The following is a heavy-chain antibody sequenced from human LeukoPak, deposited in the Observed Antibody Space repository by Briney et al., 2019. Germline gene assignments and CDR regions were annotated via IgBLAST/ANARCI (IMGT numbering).Heavy chain of an antibody. J-gene: IGHJ4*02. V-gene: IGHV3-48*03. CDR1: GFTFSTFW. CDR2: IRGSGTTT. D-gene: IGHD5-12*01. CDR3: ARAYSGYVQALDY. Sequence: PGGSLRLSCAASGFTFSTFWMHWVRQAPGKGLEWVSYIRGSGTTTYYADSVKGRFTISRDNANNSLYLQMNSLRAEDTAVYYCARAYSGYVQALDYWGQGTLVTVSS.